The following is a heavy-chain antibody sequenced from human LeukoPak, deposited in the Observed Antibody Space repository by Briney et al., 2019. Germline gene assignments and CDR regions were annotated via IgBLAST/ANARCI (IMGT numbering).Heavy chain of an antibody. D-gene: IGHD3-3*01. CDR2: INPNSGGT. CDR3: ARDYDFWSGHRWFDP. V-gene: IGHV1-2*06. CDR1: GYTFTGYY. J-gene: IGHJ5*02. Sequence: ASVKVSCKASGYTFTGYYMHWVRQAPGQGFDWMGRINPNSGGTNYAQKFQGRVTMTRDTSISTAYMELSRLRSDDTAVYYCARDYDFWSGHRWFDPWGQGTLVTVSS.